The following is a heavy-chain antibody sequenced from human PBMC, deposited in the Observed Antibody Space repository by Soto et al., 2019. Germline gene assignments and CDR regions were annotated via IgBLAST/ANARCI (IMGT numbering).Heavy chain of an antibody. Sequence: QVQLVQSGAEVKKPGSSVKVSCKASGGTFSSYAISWVRQAPGQGLEWMGGIIPIFGTANYAQKFQGRVTITADESTSTAYMELGSLRSEDTGVYYCSKSLPDRDYYYGMDVWGQGTTVTVSS. CDR2: IIPIFGTA. CDR1: GGTFSSYA. V-gene: IGHV1-69*01. CDR3: SKSLPDRDYYYGMDV. J-gene: IGHJ6*02.